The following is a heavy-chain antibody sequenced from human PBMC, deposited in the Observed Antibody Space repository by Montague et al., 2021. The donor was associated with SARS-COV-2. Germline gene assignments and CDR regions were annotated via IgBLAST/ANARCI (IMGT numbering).Heavy chain of an antibody. Sequence: SVKVSCKASGYTFTNYGISWVRQAPGQGLEWMGWISAYNGNTNYAQKLQGRVTMTTDTSTSTAYMELRSLRSDDTAVYYCARPQNRGGERWLQAPMYWGRGISVTVSS. CDR1: GYTFTNYG. V-gene: IGHV1-18*01. D-gene: IGHD5-24*01. CDR2: ISAYNGNT. CDR3: ARPQNRGGERWLQAPMY. J-gene: IGHJ4*02.